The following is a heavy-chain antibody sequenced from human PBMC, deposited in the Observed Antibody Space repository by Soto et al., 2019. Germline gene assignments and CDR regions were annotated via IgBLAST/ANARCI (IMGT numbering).Heavy chain of an antibody. J-gene: IGHJ6*02. V-gene: IGHV4-30-4*01. Sequence: PSETLSLTCTVSGGSISSGDYYWSWIRQPPGKGLEWIGYIYYSGSTYYNPSLKSRVTISVDTSKNQFSLKLSSVTAADTAVYYCAREIADGSGSYYYGREVWGQGTTVTVS. CDR1: GGSISSGDYY. D-gene: IGHD3-10*01. CDR3: AREIADGSGSYYYGREV. CDR2: IYYSGST.